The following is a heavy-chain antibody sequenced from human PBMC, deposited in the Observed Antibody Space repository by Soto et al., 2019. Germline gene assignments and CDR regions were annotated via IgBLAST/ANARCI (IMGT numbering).Heavy chain of an antibody. V-gene: IGHV4-38-2*02. CDR3: VRGKVNFDF. CDR2: IYQSGNT. Sequence: PSETLSLTCSASNYSISSGYHWGWIRQPPGKGLEGIGTIYQSGNTYQNPSLKSRVILSIDTSKNQFSLNLRNVTAADTAVYYCVRGKVNFDFRGKGILVTVSS. J-gene: IGHJ4*02. CDR1: NYSISSGYH.